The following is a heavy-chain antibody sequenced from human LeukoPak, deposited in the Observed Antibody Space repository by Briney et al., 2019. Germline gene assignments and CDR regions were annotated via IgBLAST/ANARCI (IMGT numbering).Heavy chain of an antibody. V-gene: IGHV3-30*18. D-gene: IGHD1-26*01. CDR3: AKDKGREGDY. Sequence: PGGSLRLSCAASGFTFSNYGMHWVRQAPGKGLEWVAVISSDGSDKYYADSVKGRFTISRDNSKNTLYLQMNSLRAEDTAVYYCAKDKGREGDYWGQGNLVTVSS. J-gene: IGHJ4*02. CDR2: ISSDGSDK. CDR1: GFTFSNYG.